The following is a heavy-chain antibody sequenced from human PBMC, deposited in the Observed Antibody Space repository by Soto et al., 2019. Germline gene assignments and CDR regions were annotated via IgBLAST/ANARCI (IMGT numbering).Heavy chain of an antibody. CDR2: LLRSGSSA. CDR1: GFNFRNYA. D-gene: IGHD5-12*01. CDR3: ARDGYDGFDY. Sequence: GGSLRLSCAASGFNFRNYAMTWARQAPGKGLEWVSSLLRSGSSAYYADSVRGRFTISRDNAKNTLYLQMHSLRDEDTAVYYCARDGYDGFDYWGQGTLVTVSS. J-gene: IGHJ4*02. V-gene: IGHV3-23*01.